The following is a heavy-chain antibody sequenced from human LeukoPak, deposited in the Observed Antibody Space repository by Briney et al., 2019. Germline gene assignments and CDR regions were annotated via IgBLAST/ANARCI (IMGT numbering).Heavy chain of an antibody. CDR3: ASLRERSYYARGFDY. Sequence: SETLSLTSAVYGGSFSGYYWSWIRQPPGKGLEWIGSIYYSGSTYYNPSLKSRVTISVDTSKNQFSLKLSSVTAADTAVYYCASLRERSYYARGFDYWGQGTLVTVSS. CDR2: IYYSGST. CDR1: GGSFSGYY. V-gene: IGHV4-34*01. J-gene: IGHJ4*02. D-gene: IGHD1-26*01.